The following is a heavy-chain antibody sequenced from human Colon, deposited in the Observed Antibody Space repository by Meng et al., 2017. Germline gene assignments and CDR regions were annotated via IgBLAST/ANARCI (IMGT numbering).Heavy chain of an antibody. CDR3: ARKPREQWFVSTPSKLGAFDI. V-gene: IGHV4-39*07. D-gene: IGHD6-19*01. J-gene: IGHJ3*02. CDR2: LDNSATI. CDR1: GGFITSGNDY. Sequence: SETLSLTCTVSGGFITSGNDYWGWIRQPPGKGLEWIGSLDNSATIYYNPSLKSRVTISVDRSKIQLSLRLTSLTAADTAVYYCARKPREQWFVSTPSKLGAFDIWGQGTMVTVSS.